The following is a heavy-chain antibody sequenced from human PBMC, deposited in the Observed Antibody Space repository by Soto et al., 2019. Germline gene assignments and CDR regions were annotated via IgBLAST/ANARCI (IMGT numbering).Heavy chain of an antibody. D-gene: IGHD6-19*01. CDR2: ISYDGSNK. Sequence: GGSLRLSCAASGFTFSSYAMHWVRQAPGKGLEWVAVISYDGSNKYYADSVKGRLTISRDNSKNTLYLQMNSLRAEDMSVYYCAIAPRSSGWYRHYYFAYWGQGTLVTVSS. CDR1: GFTFSSYA. V-gene: IGHV3-30-3*01. CDR3: AIAPRSSGWYRHYYFAY. J-gene: IGHJ4*02.